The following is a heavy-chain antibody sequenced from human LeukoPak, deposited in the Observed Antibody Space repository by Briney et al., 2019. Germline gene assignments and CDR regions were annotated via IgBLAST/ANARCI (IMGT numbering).Heavy chain of an antibody. Sequence: GGSLRLSCAASGFTFSSYSMNWVRQAPGKGLEWLSYITSSSGTIYYADSVKGRFTISRDNAKNSLYLQMNSLRDEDTAVYYCASFPYYYDSSGYYFGYWGQGTLVTVSS. J-gene: IGHJ4*02. CDR1: GFTFSSYS. V-gene: IGHV3-48*02. D-gene: IGHD3-22*01. CDR2: ITSSSGTI. CDR3: ASFPYYYDSSGYYFGY.